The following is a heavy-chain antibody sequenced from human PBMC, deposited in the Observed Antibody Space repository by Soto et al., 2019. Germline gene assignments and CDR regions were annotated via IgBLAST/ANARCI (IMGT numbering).Heavy chain of an antibody. D-gene: IGHD5-18*01. Sequence: PGESLKISSQASGYRFTSYWIAWVRQMPGKGLEWMGIIYPGDSDTRYSPSFQGQVTISADKSISTAYLQWSSLKASDTAMYYCARLGYSYGFNGVGYFDYWGQGTLVTVSS. CDR1: GYRFTSYW. V-gene: IGHV5-51*01. CDR2: IYPGDSDT. CDR3: ARLGYSYGFNGVGYFDY. J-gene: IGHJ4*02.